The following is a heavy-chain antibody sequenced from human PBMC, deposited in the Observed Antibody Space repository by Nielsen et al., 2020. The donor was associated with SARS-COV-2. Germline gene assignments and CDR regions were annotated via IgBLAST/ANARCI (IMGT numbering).Heavy chain of an antibody. D-gene: IGHD5-24*01. J-gene: IGHJ4*02. Sequence: SETLSLTCTISEFSINSGYYWGWIRQPPEKGLEWIGSFYRSGSIYYNPSLKSRVTISVDTSKNQFSLKVNSVTAADTAVYYCVRIDMATISVDYWGRGTLVTVSS. CDR1: EFSINSGYY. CDR2: FYRSGSI. V-gene: IGHV4-38-2*02. CDR3: VRIDMATISVDY.